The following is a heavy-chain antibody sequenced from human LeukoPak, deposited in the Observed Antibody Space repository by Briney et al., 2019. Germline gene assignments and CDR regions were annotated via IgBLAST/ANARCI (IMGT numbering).Heavy chain of an antibody. CDR3: ARGREYSYGYFLSPYYYYMDV. CDR1: GGSISSSSYY. V-gene: IGHV4-39*07. Sequence: SETLSLTCTVSGGSISSSSYYWDWIRQPPGKGLEWIGSIYYSGSTNYNPSLKSRVTISVDTSKNQFSLKLSSVTAADTAVYHCARGREYSYGYFLSPYYYYMDVWGKGTTVTVSS. CDR2: IYYSGST. D-gene: IGHD5-18*01. J-gene: IGHJ6*03.